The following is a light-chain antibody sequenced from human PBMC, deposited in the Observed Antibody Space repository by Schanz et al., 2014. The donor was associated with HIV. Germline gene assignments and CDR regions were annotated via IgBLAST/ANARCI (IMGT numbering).Light chain of an antibody. CDR1: QNISRW. CDR3: QQANSFPIT. CDR2: AAS. V-gene: IGKV1-12*01. J-gene: IGKJ5*01. Sequence: DIQMTQSPSTLSASVRDRVTITCRASQNISRWLAWYQQKPGKAPNLLIYAASTLHTGVPLRFSGSGSGTDFTLTISSLQPEDFATYYCQQANSFPITFGQGTRLEIK.